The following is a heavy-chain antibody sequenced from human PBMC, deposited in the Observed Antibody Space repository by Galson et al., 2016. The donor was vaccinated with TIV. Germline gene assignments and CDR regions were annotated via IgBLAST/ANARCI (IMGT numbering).Heavy chain of an antibody. V-gene: IGHV1-2*02. CDR2: INPNGDDT. CDR3: ARGFNYGFDFYYGMDV. Sequence: SVKVSCKASGYPFTAYYIHWVRQAPGQGPEWMGWINPNGDDTNYAQRFQGRVYMTRDTSISTAYMELSRLRSDDTAVFFCARGFNYGFDFYYGMDVWGQGTTVTVSS. CDR1: GYPFTAYY. J-gene: IGHJ6*02. D-gene: IGHD5-18*01.